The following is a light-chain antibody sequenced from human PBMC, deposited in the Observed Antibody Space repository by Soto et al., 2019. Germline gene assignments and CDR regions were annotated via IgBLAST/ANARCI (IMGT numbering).Light chain of an antibody. CDR1: SGHSSYA. Sequence: LTQSPSASASLGASVKLTCTLSSGHSSYAIAWHQQQPEKGPRYLMKLNSDGSHSKGDGIPDRFSGSSSGAERYLTISSLQSEDEADYYCQTWGTGIHVVFGGGTKLTVL. J-gene: IGLJ2*01. CDR2: LNSDGSH. CDR3: QTWGTGIHVV. V-gene: IGLV4-69*01.